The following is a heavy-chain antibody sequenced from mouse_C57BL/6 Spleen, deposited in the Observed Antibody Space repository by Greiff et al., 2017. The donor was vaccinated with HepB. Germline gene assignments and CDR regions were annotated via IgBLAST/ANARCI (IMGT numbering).Heavy chain of an antibody. J-gene: IGHJ2*01. Sequence: EVKLVESGPELVKPGASVKIPCKASGYTFTDYNMDWVKQSHGKSLEWIGDINPNNGGTIYNQKFKGKATLTVDKSSSTAYMELRSLTSEDTAVYYCARTYYSNRYFDYWGQGTTLTVSS. CDR3: ARTYYSNRYFDY. D-gene: IGHD2-5*01. CDR1: GYTFTDYN. CDR2: INPNNGGT. V-gene: IGHV1-18*01.